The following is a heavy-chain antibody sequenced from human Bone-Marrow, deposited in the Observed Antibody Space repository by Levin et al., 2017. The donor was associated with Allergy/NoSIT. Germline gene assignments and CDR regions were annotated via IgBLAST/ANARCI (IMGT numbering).Heavy chain of an antibody. D-gene: IGHD3-3*01. J-gene: IGHJ3*02. Sequence: GASVKVSCKASGYTFTNLALTWVRQAPGQGLEWMGWISALNGQTNYARKLQGRVTLTTDTSTTTAYMELRSLTSDDTAVYYCATHRGVPATGICDIWGQGTMVTVSS. V-gene: IGHV1-18*01. CDR3: ATHRGVPATGICDI. CDR1: GYTFTNLA. CDR2: ISALNGQT.